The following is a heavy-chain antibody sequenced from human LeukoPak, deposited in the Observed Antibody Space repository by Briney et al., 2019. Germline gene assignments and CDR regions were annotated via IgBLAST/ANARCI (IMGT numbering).Heavy chain of an antibody. V-gene: IGHV4-59*01. Sequence: SETLSLTCTVSGGSISSYYWSWIRQPPGKGLEWIGYIYYSGSTNYNPSLKSRVTISVDTSKNQFSLKLSSVTAADTAVYYCASFMVPPRHYYYMDVWGKGTTVTVSS. CDR1: GGSISSYY. CDR3: ASFMVPPRHYYYMDV. CDR2: IYYSGST. D-gene: IGHD3-10*01. J-gene: IGHJ6*03.